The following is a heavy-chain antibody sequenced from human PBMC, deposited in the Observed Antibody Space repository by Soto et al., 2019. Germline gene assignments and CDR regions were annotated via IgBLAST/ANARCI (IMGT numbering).Heavy chain of an antibody. CDR2: IDSDGSGT. V-gene: IGHV3-74*01. D-gene: IGHD2-15*01. Sequence: VHLVASGGGLVQPGGSLRLSCAASGFDLSTYWMHWVLQSPGKGLVWVSRIDSDGSGTTYADSVKGRFTISRDNAKNTLYLQMSSLGAEDTAVYYGAREYLYCSGGSCCSDAFDLWGQGTMVTVSS. CDR3: AREYLYCSGGSCCSDAFDL. CDR1: GFDLSTYW. J-gene: IGHJ3*01.